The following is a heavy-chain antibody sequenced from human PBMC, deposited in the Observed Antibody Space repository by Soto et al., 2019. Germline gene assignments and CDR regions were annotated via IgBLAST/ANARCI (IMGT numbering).Heavy chain of an antibody. V-gene: IGHV3-30*18. D-gene: IGHD2-15*01. Sequence: QVQLVESGGGVVQPGRSLRLSCAASGFTFSTHGMHWVRQAPGKGLEWVAVVSYDGGSKYYADSVKGRFTASRDNSKNTLYLEMNSLRTKDTAVYYCAKIYCGRGSCYWFFDLGGRGPLVTVSS. J-gene: IGHJ2*01. CDR3: AKIYCGRGSCYWFFDL. CDR1: GFTFSTHG. CDR2: VSYDGGSK.